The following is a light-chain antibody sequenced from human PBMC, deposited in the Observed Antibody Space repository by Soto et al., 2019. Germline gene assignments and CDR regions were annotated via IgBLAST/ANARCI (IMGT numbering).Light chain of an antibody. CDR2: RVS. CDR1: SSVFGGYNY. V-gene: IGLV2-14*03. Sequence: QSALTQPASVSRSPGQWITIFCNGTSSVFGGYNYVSCYQQFPGKVPILLIYRVSSRASGVSNPFPGSESGNTAALTISRLQAEDEANDFCNFFTIDNFYIFVTRTKVTVL. J-gene: IGLJ1*01. CDR3: NFFTIDNFYI.